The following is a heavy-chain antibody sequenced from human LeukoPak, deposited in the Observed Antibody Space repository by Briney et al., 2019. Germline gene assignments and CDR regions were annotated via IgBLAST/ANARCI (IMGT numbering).Heavy chain of an antibody. CDR2: IYYSGST. V-gene: IGHV4-59*01. D-gene: IGHD3-9*01. J-gene: IGHJ2*01. Sequence: SETLSLTCTVSGGSISSYYWSWIRQPPGKGLEWIGYIYYSGSTNYNPSLKSRVTISVDTSKNQFSLKLSSVAAADTAVYYCARGVSDWDWYFDLWGRGTLVTVSS. CDR3: ARGVSDWDWYFDL. CDR1: GGSISSYY.